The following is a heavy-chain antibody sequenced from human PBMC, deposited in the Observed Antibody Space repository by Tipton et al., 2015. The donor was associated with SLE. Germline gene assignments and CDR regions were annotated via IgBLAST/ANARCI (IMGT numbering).Heavy chain of an antibody. CDR3: ARAPNYYGSSYSYFAH. Sequence: SLRLSCAASGFMFTNYAMSWVRQAPGKGLEWVSIIYSAGTTYYADSVKGRFTVSRDDSKNTLYLQMHSLRAEDTALYYCARAPNYYGSSYSYFAHWGQGTLVTVSS. J-gene: IGHJ4*02. CDR2: IYSAGTT. CDR1: GFMFTNYA. V-gene: IGHV3-23*03. D-gene: IGHD6-6*01.